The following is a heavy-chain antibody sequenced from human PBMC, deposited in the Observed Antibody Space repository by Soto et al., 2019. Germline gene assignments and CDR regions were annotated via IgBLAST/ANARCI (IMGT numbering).Heavy chain of an antibody. CDR1: GDSVSSNSAA. J-gene: IGHJ3*01. Sequence: SQTLSLTCAISGDSVSSNSAAWNWIRQSPSRGLEWLGRTYYRSKWYNDYAVSVKSRVSIIPDTSKNQFSLQLNSVTPEDTAVYFCASGWGLNVWGQGKMVTVSS. D-gene: IGHD7-27*01. CDR3: ASGWGLNV. V-gene: IGHV6-1*01. CDR2: TYYRSKWYN.